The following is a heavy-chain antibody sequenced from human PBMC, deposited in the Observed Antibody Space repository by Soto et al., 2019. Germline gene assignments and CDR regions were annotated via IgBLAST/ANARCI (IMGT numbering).Heavy chain of an antibody. CDR1: GYTFTSYD. CDR2: MNPNSGNT. V-gene: IGHV1-8*01. D-gene: IGHD3-16*02. Sequence: ASVKVSCKASGYTFTSYDINWVRQATGQGLEWMGWMNPNSGNTGYAQKFQGRVTMTRNTSISTAYMELSSLRSEDTAVYFCVAGLFDYVWGNYPPQYWGQGTLVTVSS. J-gene: IGHJ4*02. CDR3: VAGLFDYVWGNYPPQY.